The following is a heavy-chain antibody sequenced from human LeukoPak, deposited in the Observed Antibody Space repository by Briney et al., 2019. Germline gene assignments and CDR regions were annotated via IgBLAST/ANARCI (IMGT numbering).Heavy chain of an antibody. Sequence: PSETLSLTCTVSGGSISSSSHYWGWIRQPPGKGLEWIGSMYYRGSTYHNPSLKSRVTISVDTSKNQFSLKLSSVTAADTAVYYCARVQLPKGGYFDYWGQGTLVTVSS. D-gene: IGHD2-2*01. V-gene: IGHV4-39*07. CDR2: MYYRGST. CDR1: GGSISSSSHY. J-gene: IGHJ4*02. CDR3: ARVQLPKGGYFDY.